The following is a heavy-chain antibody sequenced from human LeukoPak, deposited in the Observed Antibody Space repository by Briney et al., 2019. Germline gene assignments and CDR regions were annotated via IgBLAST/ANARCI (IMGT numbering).Heavy chain of an antibody. CDR2: ITSSSGNI. CDR1: GFSFTYST. CDR3: VRIPNNAGFPNWFDP. Sequence: GGSLRLSCAASGFSFTYSTMNWVRLAPGKGLEWVSSITSSSGNIYYSDSVRGRFTVSRDNAKNSLYLQMNSLIAEHSAVYYCVRIPNNAGFPNWFDPWGQGTLVSVSS. V-gene: IGHV3-21*01. D-gene: IGHD3-9*01. J-gene: IGHJ5*02.